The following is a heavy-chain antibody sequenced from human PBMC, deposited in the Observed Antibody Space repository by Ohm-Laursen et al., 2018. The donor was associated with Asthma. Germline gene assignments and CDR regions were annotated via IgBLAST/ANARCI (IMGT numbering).Heavy chain of an antibody. D-gene: IGHD1-26*01. CDR2: FDPEDGET. V-gene: IGHV1-24*01. Sequence: GASVKVSCKVSGYTLTELSMHWVRQAPGKGLEWMGGFDPEDGETIYAQKFQGRVTMTEDTSTDTAYMELSSLRSEDTAVYYCASRLLYSGSYFAWGQGTLVTVSS. CDR3: ASRLLYSGSYFA. CDR1: GYTLTELS. J-gene: IGHJ5*02.